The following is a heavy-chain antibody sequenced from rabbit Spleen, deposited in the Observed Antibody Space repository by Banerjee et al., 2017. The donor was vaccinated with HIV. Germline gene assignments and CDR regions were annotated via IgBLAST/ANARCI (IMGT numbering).Heavy chain of an antibody. Sequence: QSLEESGGDLVKPGASLTLTCIASGVSFSGNSYMCWVRQAPGKGLEWIACSYAGSSGSTYYASWAKGRFTISKTSSTTVTLQMTSLTAADTATYFCARDLDGVIGWNFGWWGQGTLVTVS. V-gene: IGHV1S40*01. CDR2: SYAGSSGST. CDR3: ARDLDGVIGWNFGW. CDR1: GVSFSGNSY. J-gene: IGHJ3*01. D-gene: IGHD4-1*01.